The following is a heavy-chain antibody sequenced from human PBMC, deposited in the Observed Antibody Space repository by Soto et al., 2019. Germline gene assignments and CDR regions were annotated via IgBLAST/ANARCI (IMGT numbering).Heavy chain of an antibody. J-gene: IGHJ3*02. CDR2: ISAGGRSI. CDR1: GFTFNTYT. CDR3: PRSTPGNPFDI. V-gene: IGHV3-21*01. Sequence: EVQLVESGGGLVEPGGSLRLSCAASGFTFNTYTMNWVRQAPGKGLEWVSSISAGGRSIYYTDPLKGRSTVSRDNSKNSLYLQINSLRADDTVVYYCPRSTPGNPFDIWGHGTMVTVSS. D-gene: IGHD3-10*01.